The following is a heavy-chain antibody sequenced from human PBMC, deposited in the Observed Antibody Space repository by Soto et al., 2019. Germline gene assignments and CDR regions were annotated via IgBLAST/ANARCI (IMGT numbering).Heavy chain of an antibody. CDR3: ARDKTGTTFGWFDP. CDR2: IYYSGST. J-gene: IGHJ5*02. CDR1: GGSISSYY. V-gene: IGHV4-59*01. D-gene: IGHD1-7*01. Sequence: SETLSLTCTVSGGSISSYYWSWIRQPPGKGLEWIGYIYYSGSTNYNPSLKSRVTISVDTSKNQFSLKLSSVTAADTAVYYCARDKTGTTFGWFDPWGQGTLVTVS.